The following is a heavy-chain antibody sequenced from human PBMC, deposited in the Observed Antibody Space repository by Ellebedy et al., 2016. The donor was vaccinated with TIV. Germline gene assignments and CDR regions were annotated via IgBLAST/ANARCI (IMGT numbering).Heavy chain of an antibody. CDR1: GGSFSGYY. CDR3: ARGHKSIAARRPFGFDY. D-gene: IGHD6-6*01. V-gene: IGHV4-34*01. CDR2: INHSGST. Sequence: GSLRLXCAVYGGSFSGYYWSWIRQPPGKGLEWIGEINHSGSTNYNPSLKSRVTISVDTSKNQFSLKLSSVTAADTAVYYCARGHKSIAARRPFGFDYWGQGTLVTVSS. J-gene: IGHJ4*02.